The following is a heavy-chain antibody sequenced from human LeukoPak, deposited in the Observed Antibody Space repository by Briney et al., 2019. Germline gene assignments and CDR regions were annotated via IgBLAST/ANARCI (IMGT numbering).Heavy chain of an antibody. V-gene: IGHV1-2*02. CDR2: INPNSGGT. CDR3: ARDYYDNSGFGAFDI. D-gene: IGHD3-22*01. J-gene: IGHJ3*02. Sequence: ASVKVSCKASRYTFTAHYMHWVRQAPGEGREWMGWINPNSGGTKYAQNFQGRVTMTRDTSIRTVYMELSRLRSDDTAVYYCARDYYDNSGFGAFDIWGQGTMVTVSS. CDR1: RYTFTAHY.